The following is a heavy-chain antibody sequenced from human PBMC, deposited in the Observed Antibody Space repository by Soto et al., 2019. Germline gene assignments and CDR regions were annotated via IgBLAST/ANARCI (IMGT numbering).Heavy chain of an antibody. CDR1: GGSISSGDYY. V-gene: IGHV4-30-4*01. J-gene: IGHJ4*02. Sequence: SETLSLTCTVSGGSISSGDYYWSWIRQPPGKGLEWIGYIYYSGSTYYNPSLKSRVTISVDTSKNQFSLKLSSVTAADTAVYYCARVEYYYDSSGYYPFDYWGQGTLVTVSS. D-gene: IGHD3-22*01. CDR2: IYYSGST. CDR3: ARVEYYYDSSGYYPFDY.